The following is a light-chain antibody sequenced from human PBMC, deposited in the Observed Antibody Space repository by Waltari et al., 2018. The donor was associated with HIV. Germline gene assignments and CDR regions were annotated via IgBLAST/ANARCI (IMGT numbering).Light chain of an antibody. CDR2: LKSDGSH. V-gene: IGLV4-69*01. CDR3: QSWDNGVRV. CDR1: RGQSSYS. Sequence: QLALTQSPSASASLGASVRLTCTLSRGQSSYSIAWPQQQPEKGPRFLMRLKSDGSHTRGDVIPDRSSGSGSGEERYLTISSLQSEDEADYYCQSWDNGVRVFGGGTKLTVL. J-gene: IGLJ3*02.